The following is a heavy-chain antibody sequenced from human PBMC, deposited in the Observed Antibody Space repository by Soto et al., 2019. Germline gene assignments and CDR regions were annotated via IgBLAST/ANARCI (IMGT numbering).Heavy chain of an antibody. D-gene: IGHD4-17*01. CDR1: QYIFTNYW. CDR2: IYPADSDT. Sequence: PGESLKISCKGSQYIFTNYWIGWVRQMPGKGLEWMGLIYPADSDTRYSPSFQGRVSISADKSSSTAYLQWSGLKASDTAMYYCARTATSTTVSMDVWGQGTTVTVSS. J-gene: IGHJ6*02. V-gene: IGHV5-51*01. CDR3: ARTATSTTVSMDV.